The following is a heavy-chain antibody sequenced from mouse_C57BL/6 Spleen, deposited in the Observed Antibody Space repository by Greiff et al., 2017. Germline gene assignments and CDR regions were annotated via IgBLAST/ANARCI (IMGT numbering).Heavy chain of an antibody. D-gene: IGHD2-3*01. CDR1: GFNIKDYY. Sequence: VQLQQSGAELVKPGASVKLSCTASGFNIKDYYMHWVKQRTEQGLEWIGRIDPEDGETKYAPKFPGKATITADTSPNTAYLQLSSLTSEDTAVYYCARNDGYYFDCWGQGTTLTVSS. J-gene: IGHJ2*01. CDR2: IDPEDGET. CDR3: ARNDGYYFDC. V-gene: IGHV14-2*01.